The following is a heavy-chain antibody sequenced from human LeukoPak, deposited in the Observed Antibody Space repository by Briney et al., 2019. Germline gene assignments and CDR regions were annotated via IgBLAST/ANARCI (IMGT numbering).Heavy chain of an antibody. V-gene: IGHV3-64*01. Sequence: GGSLRLSCAASGFTFSSYAMHWVRQAPGKGLEYVSAISSNGGSTYYANSVKGRFTISRDNSKNTLYLQMGSLRAEDMAVYYCARDMVGEAVAGEPLDYWGQGTLVTVSS. J-gene: IGHJ4*02. CDR3: ARDMVGEAVAGEPLDY. D-gene: IGHD6-19*01. CDR1: GFTFSSYA. CDR2: ISSNGGST.